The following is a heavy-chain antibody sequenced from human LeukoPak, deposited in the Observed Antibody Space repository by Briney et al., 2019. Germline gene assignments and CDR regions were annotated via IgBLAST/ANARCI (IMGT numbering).Heavy chain of an antibody. CDR2: IYYSGST. V-gene: IGHV4-59*01. Sequence: KTSETLSLTCTVSGGSISSYYWSWIRQPPGKGLEWIGYIYYSGSTNYNPSLKSRVTISVDTSKNQFSLKLSSVTAADTAVYYCARVVYRRGFDPWVQGTLVTVSS. J-gene: IGHJ5*02. CDR1: GGSISSYY. D-gene: IGHD2-8*01. CDR3: ARVVYRRGFDP.